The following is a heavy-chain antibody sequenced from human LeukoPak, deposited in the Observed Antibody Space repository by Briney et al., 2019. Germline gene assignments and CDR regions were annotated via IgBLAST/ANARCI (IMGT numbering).Heavy chain of an antibody. V-gene: IGHV4-30-4*02. D-gene: IGHD3-10*01. J-gene: IGHJ3*02. CDR2: TYYSGST. CDR3: ARGGARGSSAFDI. Sequence: SETLSLTCTVSGGSISSGDYYWSWIRQPPGKGLEWIGYTYYSGSTYYNPSLKSRVTILIETSKNQFSLKLSSVTAADTAVYYCARGGARGSSAFDIWGQGTMVTVSS. CDR1: GGSISSGDYY.